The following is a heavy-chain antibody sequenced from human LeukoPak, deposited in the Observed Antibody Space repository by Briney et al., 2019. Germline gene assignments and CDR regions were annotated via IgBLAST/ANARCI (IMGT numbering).Heavy chain of an antibody. CDR1: GYTFASYY. V-gene: IGHV1-46*01. CDR2: INPSGGST. D-gene: IGHD3-10*01. J-gene: IGHJ5*02. Sequence: GASVKVSCKASGYTFASYYMHWVRQAPGQGLEWMGIINPSGGSTNYAQKFQERATITRDMSTSTAYMEQSSLRSEDTAVYYCAADVYGSGSYYRRFDPWGQGTLVTVSS. CDR3: AADVYGSGSYYRRFDP.